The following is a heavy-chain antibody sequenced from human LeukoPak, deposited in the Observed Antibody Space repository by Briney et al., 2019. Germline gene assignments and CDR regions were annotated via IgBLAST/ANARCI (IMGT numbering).Heavy chain of an antibody. CDR3: ARDRALVRELWSASAFDY. CDR1: GYTLTELS. J-gene: IGHJ4*02. Sequence: ASVKVSCKVSGYTLTELSMHWVRQAPGKGLEWMGGFDPEDGETIYAQKFQGRVTMTEDTSTDTAYMELSSLRSDDTAVYYCARDRALVRELWSASAFDYWGQGTLVTVSS. CDR2: FDPEDGET. V-gene: IGHV1-24*01. D-gene: IGHD5-18*01.